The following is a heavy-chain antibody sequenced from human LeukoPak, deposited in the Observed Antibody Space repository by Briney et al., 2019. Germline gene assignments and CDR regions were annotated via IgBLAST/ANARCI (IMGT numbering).Heavy chain of an antibody. V-gene: IGHV3-66*01. J-gene: IGHJ5*02. CDR2: IYSAGTT. Sequence: PGGSLRLSCAASGFTVSNNYMSWVRQAPGEGLEWVSVIYSAGTTYYAVPVKGRFTISRDNSKHTLYLQMNSLRAEDTAVYYCAREGSSGWYEFWFDPWGQGTLVTVSS. CDR1: GFTVSNNY. D-gene: IGHD6-19*01. CDR3: AREGSSGWYEFWFDP.